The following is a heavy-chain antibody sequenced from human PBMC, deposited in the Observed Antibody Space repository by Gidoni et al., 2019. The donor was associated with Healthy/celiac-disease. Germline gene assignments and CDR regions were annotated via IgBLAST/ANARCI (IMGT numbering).Heavy chain of an antibody. CDR3: ARREGHIVATGPADY. Sequence: SCAASGFTFSSYSMNWVRQAPGKGLEWVSSISRSSSYIYYADSVKGRFTISRDNAKNSLYLQMNSLRAEDTAVYYCARREGHIVATGPADYWGQGTLVTVSS. CDR2: ISRSSSYI. D-gene: IGHD5-12*01. CDR1: GFTFSSYS. V-gene: IGHV3-21*01. J-gene: IGHJ4*02.